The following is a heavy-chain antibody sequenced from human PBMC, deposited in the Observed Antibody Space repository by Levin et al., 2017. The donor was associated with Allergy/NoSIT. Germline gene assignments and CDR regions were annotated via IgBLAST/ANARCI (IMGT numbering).Heavy chain of an antibody. D-gene: IGHD2-2*01. V-gene: IGHV3-30-3*01. J-gene: IGHJ4*02. CDR1: GFTFSSYA. Sequence: TGGSLRLSCAASGFTFSSYAMHWVRQAPGKGLEWVAVISYDGSNKYYADSVKGRFTISRDNSKNTLYLQMNSLRAEDTAVYYCARDGVVVPALEYWGQGTLVTVSS. CDR2: ISYDGSNK. CDR3: ARDGVVVPALEY.